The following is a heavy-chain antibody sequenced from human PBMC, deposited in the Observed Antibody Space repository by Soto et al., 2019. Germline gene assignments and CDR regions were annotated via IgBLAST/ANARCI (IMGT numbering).Heavy chain of an antibody. CDR1: GYSFTDYH. Sequence: QVQLVQSGAEVKKPGASVRVSCKASGYSFTDYHIHWVRQAPGQGLEWLGRINPKSGGTSNAQKFQGGVTMTGDRSISTVYMELTRLRSDDTAVYFCARGHSTDCSNGVCSFFYNHEMDVWGQGTTVTVSS. CDR3: ARGHSTDCSNGVCSFFYNHEMDV. V-gene: IGHV1-2*06. J-gene: IGHJ6*02. D-gene: IGHD2-8*01. CDR2: INPKSGGT.